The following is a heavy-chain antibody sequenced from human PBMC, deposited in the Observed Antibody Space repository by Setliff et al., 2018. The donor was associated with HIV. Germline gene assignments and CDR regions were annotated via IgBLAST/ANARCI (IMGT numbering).Heavy chain of an antibody. J-gene: IGHJ5*02. CDR1: GGTFSSYA. CDR2: INPTGGST. Sequence: KVSCKASGGTFSSYAISWVRQAPGQGLEWMGVINPTGGSTRNTQKFQGRVAMTRDTSTSTAYMELSSLRSEDTAVYYCARDFGGYCSSMSCPGLFDPWGQGTLVTVSS. CDR3: ARDFGGYCSSMSCPGLFDP. D-gene: IGHD2-2*01. V-gene: IGHV1-46*01.